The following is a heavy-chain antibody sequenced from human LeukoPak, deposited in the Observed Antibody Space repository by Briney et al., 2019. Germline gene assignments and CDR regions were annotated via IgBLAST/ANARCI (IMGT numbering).Heavy chain of an antibody. V-gene: IGHV4-30-2*01. D-gene: IGHD6-13*01. CDR2: IYHSGST. CDR3: ARASPHSSSWTLYYYYYGMDV. J-gene: IGHJ6*02. Sequence: SETLSLTCAVSGGSLSSGGYSWGWGRQPPGKGLEWIGYIYHSGSTNYNPSLKSRVTISVDTSKNQFSLKLSSVTAADTAVYYCARASPHSSSWTLYYYYYGMDVWGQGTTVTVSS. CDR1: GGSLSSGGYS.